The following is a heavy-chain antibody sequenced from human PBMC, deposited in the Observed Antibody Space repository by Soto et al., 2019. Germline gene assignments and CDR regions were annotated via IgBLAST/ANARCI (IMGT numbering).Heavy chain of an antibody. V-gene: IGHV4-34*01. CDR3: ARRTGYYDFWSGYYVFDY. CDR2: INHSGST. CDR1: GGSFSGYY. J-gene: IGHJ4*02. Sequence: QVQLQQWGAGLLKPSETLSLTCAVYGGSFSGYYWSWIRQPPGKGLEWIGEINHSGSTNYNPSLKSRVTISVDTSKNQFSLKLSSVTAADTAVYYCARRTGYYDFWSGYYVFDYWGQGTLVTVSS. D-gene: IGHD3-3*01.